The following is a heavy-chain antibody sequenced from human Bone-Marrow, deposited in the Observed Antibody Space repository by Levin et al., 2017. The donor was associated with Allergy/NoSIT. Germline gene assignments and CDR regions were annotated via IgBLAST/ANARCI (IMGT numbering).Heavy chain of an antibody. Sequence: PQASVKVSCKASGGTLSRYAISWVRQGPGQGLEWTGGIIPIYGTKNYAEKFQGRVTMTADTSTNTAYMELESLKFEDTAMYYCAGERGPGDSGGWFENAFEIWGQGTMLTVSS. D-gene: IGHD6-19*01. CDR3: AGERGPGDSGGWFENAFEI. V-gene: IGHV1-69*06. CDR1: GGTLSRYA. J-gene: IGHJ3*02. CDR2: IIPIYGTK.